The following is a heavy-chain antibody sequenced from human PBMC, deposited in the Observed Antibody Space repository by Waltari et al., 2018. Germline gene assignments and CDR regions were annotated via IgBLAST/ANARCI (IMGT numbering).Heavy chain of an antibody. CDR3: AGGSGAYYYYYMDV. CDR2: IYYSGST. D-gene: IGHD3-16*01. J-gene: IGHJ6*03. V-gene: IGHV4-59*01. CDR1: GGSISRYY. Sequence: QVQLQESGPGLVKPSETLSLTCTVSGGSISRYYWSWIRQPPGKGLEWIGYIYYSGSTNYNPSLKSRVTISVDTSKNQFSLKLSSVTAADTAVYYCAGGSGAYYYYYMDVWGKGTTVTVSS.